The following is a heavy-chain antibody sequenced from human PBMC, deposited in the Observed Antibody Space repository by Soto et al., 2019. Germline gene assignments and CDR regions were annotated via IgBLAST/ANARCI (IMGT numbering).Heavy chain of an antibody. Sequence: GASVKVSCKASGGTFSSYAISWVRQAPGQGLEWMGGIIPIFGTANYAQKFQGRVTITADKSTSTAYMELSSLRSEDTAVYYCARVSANYYDSSGYYSATYYFDYWGQGTLVTV. D-gene: IGHD3-22*01. V-gene: IGHV1-69*06. CDR3: ARVSANYYDSSGYYSATYYFDY. CDR1: GGTFSSYA. J-gene: IGHJ4*02. CDR2: IIPIFGTA.